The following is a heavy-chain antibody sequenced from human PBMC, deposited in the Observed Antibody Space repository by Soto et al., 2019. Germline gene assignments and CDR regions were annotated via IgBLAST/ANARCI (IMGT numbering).Heavy chain of an antibody. V-gene: IGHV3-64*01. CDR2: ISSNGGST. CDR3: ARQLTYGVGYYYYMDV. J-gene: IGHJ6*03. Sequence: EVQLVESGGGLVQPGGSLRLSCAASGFTFSSYAMHWVRQAPGKGLEYVSAISSNGGSTYYANSVKGRFTISRDNSKNTLYLQMGSLRAEDMAVYYCARQLTYGVGYYYYMDVWGKGTTVTVSS. D-gene: IGHD4-17*01. CDR1: GFTFSSYA.